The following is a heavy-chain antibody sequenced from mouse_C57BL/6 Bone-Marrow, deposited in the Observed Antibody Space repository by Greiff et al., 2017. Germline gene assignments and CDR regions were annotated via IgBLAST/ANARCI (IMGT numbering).Heavy chain of an antibody. CDR3: ARDYYYAMDY. Sequence: QVQLKQPGAELVKPGASVKLSCKASGYTFTSYWMHWVKQRPGQGLEWIGMIHPNSGSTNYNEKFKSKATLTVGKSSSTAYMQLSSLTSEDSAVYYCARDYYYAMDYWGQGTSVTVSS. V-gene: IGHV1-64*01. J-gene: IGHJ4*01. CDR1: GYTFTSYW. D-gene: IGHD2-4*01. CDR2: IHPNSGST.